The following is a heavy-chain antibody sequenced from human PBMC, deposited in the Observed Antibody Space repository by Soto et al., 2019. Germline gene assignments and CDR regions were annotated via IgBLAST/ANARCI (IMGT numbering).Heavy chain of an antibody. Sequence: PSETLSLTCPVSGGSISSYYWSWIRQPPGKGLEWIGYIYYSGSTNYNPSLKSRVTISVDTSKNQFSLKLSSVTAADTAVYYCARGMLGGWFDPWGQGTLVTVS. V-gene: IGHV4-59*01. J-gene: IGHJ5*02. CDR3: ARGMLGGWFDP. D-gene: IGHD2-8*01. CDR2: IYYSGST. CDR1: GGSISSYY.